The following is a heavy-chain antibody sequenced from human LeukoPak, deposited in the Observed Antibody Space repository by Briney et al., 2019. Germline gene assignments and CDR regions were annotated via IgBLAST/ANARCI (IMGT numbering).Heavy chain of an antibody. J-gene: IGHJ4*02. Sequence: PGGSLRLSCAASGFTFSSYWMSWVRQAPGKGLEWVANIKEDGREKYYVDSVRGRFTISRDNAKQSLYLQMNSLTAEDTAVYFCAKYNGYDLDYWGQGTLVTASS. CDR2: IKEDGREK. CDR3: AKYNGYDLDY. V-gene: IGHV3-7*01. CDR1: GFTFSSYW. D-gene: IGHD5-12*01.